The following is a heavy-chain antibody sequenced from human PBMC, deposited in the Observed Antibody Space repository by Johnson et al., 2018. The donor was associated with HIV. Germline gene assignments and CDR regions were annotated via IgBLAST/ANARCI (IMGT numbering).Heavy chain of an antibody. Sequence: VQLVESGGGLVQPGGSLRLSCAASGFTFSSYWMSWVRQAPGKGLEWVANIKRDGSDKYYVDSVKGRFTISRDNSKNSLYLQMNSLRAEDTSVYYCARDEGNDVAFDIWGQGTMVTVSS. D-gene: IGHD1-1*01. V-gene: IGHV3-7*05. J-gene: IGHJ3*02. CDR1: GFTFSSYW. CDR3: ARDEGNDVAFDI. CDR2: IKRDGSDK.